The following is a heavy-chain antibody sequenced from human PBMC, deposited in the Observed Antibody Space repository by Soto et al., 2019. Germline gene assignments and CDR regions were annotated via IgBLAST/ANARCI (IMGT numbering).Heavy chain of an antibody. CDR2: ISWNSGSI. D-gene: IGHD2-2*01. J-gene: IGHJ6*03. CDR3: AKDRGGGLDVVVPAAKEYYYYYYMDV. V-gene: IGHV3-9*01. Sequence: GGSLRLSCAASGFTFDDYAMHWVRQAPGKGLEWVSGISWNSGSIGYADSVKGRFTISRDNAKNSLYLQMNSLRAEDTALYYCAKDRGGGLDVVVPAAKEYYYYYYMDVWGKGTTVTVSS. CDR1: GFTFDDYA.